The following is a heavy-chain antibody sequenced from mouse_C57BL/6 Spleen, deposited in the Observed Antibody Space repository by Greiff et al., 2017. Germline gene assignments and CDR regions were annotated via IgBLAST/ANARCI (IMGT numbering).Heavy chain of an antibody. Sequence: EVQRVESGGGLVQPKGSLKLSCAASGFSFNTYAMNWVRQAPGKGLEWVARIRSKSNNYATYYADSVKDRFTISRDDSESMLYLQMNNLKTEDTAMYYCVRGNWDDWYFDVWGTGTTVTVSS. J-gene: IGHJ1*03. CDR2: IRSKSNNYAT. V-gene: IGHV10-1*01. D-gene: IGHD4-1*01. CDR1: GFSFNTYA. CDR3: VRGNWDDWYFDV.